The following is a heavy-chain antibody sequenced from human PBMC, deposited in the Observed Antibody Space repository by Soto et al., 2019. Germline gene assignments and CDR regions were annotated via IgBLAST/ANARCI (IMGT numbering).Heavy chain of an antibody. Sequence: QPGGSLRLSCAASGFTFSSYGMHWVRQAPGKGLEWVAVIWYDGSNKYYADSVKGRFTISRDNSKNTLYLQMNSLRAEDTAVYYCARVYGGNWYGMDVWGQGTSVTVSS. CDR1: GFTFSSYG. CDR2: IWYDGSNK. V-gene: IGHV3-33*08. J-gene: IGHJ6*02. CDR3: ARVYGGNWYGMDV. D-gene: IGHD2-15*01.